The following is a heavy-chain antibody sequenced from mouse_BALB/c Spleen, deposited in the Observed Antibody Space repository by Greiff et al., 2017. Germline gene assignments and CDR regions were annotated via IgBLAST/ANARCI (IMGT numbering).Heavy chain of an antibody. V-gene: IGHV3-2*02. J-gene: IGHJ3*01. CDR2: ISYSGST. Sequence: EVKLVESGPGLVKPSQSLSLTCTVTGYSITSDYAWNWIRQFPGNKLEWMGYISYSGSTSYNPSLKSRISITRDTSKNQFFLQLNSVTTEDTATYYCASSGDGYPFAYWGQGTLVTVSA. CDR1: GYSITSDYA. CDR3: ASSGDGYPFAY. D-gene: IGHD2-3*01.